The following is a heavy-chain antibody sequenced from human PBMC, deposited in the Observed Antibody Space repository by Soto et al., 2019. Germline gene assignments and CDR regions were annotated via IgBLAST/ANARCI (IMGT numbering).Heavy chain of an antibody. CDR2: IYYTGST. Sequence: SETLSLTCTVSGDSFSSYYWSWIRQPPGKGLEWIAYIYYTGSTNYNPSLKSRVTLSADTSKNQFSLKLSSVTAADTAMYYCARVDSSGSYFDSWGQGTLVTVSS. CDR1: GDSFSSYY. CDR3: ARVDSSGSYFDS. D-gene: IGHD3-22*01. J-gene: IGHJ4*02. V-gene: IGHV4-59*01.